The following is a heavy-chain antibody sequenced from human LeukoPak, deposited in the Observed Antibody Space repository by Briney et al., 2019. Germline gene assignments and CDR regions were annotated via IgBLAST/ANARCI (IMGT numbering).Heavy chain of an antibody. CDR3: ARHSRSAYTGYENAFDI. V-gene: IGHV4-39*01. CDR1: GDSISSSSYC. D-gene: IGHD5-12*01. Sequence: SETLSLTCTVSGDSISSSSYCWDWVRQPPGKGLEWIGNIYNSANTHYNPSLKTRITMSVDTSKNQFSLKLSSVTAADTGIYYCARHSRSAYTGYENAFDIWGQGTMVTVSS. CDR2: IYNSANT. J-gene: IGHJ3*02.